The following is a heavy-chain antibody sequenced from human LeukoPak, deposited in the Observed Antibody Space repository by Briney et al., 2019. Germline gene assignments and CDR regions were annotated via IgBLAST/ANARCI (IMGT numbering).Heavy chain of an antibody. CDR2: INPNSGGT. J-gene: IGHJ3*02. CDR3: ASYRFLRYFDWLPDDAFDI. CDR1: GYTFTGYY. V-gene: IGHV1-2*02. Sequence: ASVKVSCKASGYTFTGYYMHWVRQAPGQGLEWMGCINPNSGGTNYAQKFRGRVTMTRHTSSSTAYMELRRLRSDDTAVYYCASYRFLRYFDWLPDDAFDIWGQGTMVTVSS. D-gene: IGHD3-9*01.